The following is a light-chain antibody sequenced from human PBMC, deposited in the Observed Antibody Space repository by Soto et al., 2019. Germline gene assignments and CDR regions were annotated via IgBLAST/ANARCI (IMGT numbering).Light chain of an antibody. CDR2: EVT. J-gene: IGLJ1*01. CDR3: SSFTSSRAYV. Sequence: QSALTQPASVSASPGQSITISCTGTSSDVGDYKYVSWYQQHPGKAPQLMIYEVTSRPSGVSNRFSGSTSGNTASLTISGLQDEDEADYYCSSFTSSRAYVFGSGTKLTVL. CDR1: SSDVGDYKY. V-gene: IGLV2-14*01.